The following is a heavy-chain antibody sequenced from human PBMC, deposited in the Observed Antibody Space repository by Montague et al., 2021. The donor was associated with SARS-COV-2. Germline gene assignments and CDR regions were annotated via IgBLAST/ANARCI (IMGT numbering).Heavy chain of an antibody. D-gene: IGHD3-9*01. CDR2: IYYSGST. Sequence: SETLSPTCTVSGGSISRYYWNWIRQPPGKGLEWIAYIYYSGSTNYNPSLKSRVTISVDTSKNQFSLKLSSVTAADTAVYYCARSRESYNILTGYPYYFDYWGQGTLVTVSS. V-gene: IGHV4-59*01. CDR3: ARSRESYNILTGYPYYFDY. CDR1: GGSISRYY. J-gene: IGHJ4*02.